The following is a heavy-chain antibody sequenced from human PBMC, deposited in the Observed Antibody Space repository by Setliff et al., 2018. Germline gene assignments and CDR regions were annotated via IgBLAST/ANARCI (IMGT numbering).Heavy chain of an antibody. CDR1: GYRFIVYY. V-gene: IGHV1-69-2*01. J-gene: IGHJ4*02. CDR3: AKGGTYRYFDF. D-gene: IGHD1-1*01. Sequence: ASVKVSCKGSGYRFIVYYIHWVRQTPGKGLEWMGRVDPKDGQAIYAKKSQGRFTITADTSIDTAYMELSSLTSEDTAVYYCAKGGTYRYFDFWGQGALVTVSS. CDR2: VDPKDGQA.